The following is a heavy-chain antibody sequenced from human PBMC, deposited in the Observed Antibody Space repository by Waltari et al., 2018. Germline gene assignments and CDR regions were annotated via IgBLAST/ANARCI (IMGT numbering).Heavy chain of an antibody. J-gene: IGHJ3*02. Sequence: QVQLVQSGAEVKKPGASVKGSCKASGYTFTSYDINWVRPATGQGLEWIGWVNPTSGNTGYAQKFQGRVTMTRNTSISTAYMELSSLRSEDTAVYYFARVKDGYMLSDAFDIWGQGTMVTVSS. V-gene: IGHV1-8*01. CDR2: VNPTSGNT. CDR1: GYTFTSYD. D-gene: IGHD5-12*01. CDR3: ARVKDGYMLSDAFDI.